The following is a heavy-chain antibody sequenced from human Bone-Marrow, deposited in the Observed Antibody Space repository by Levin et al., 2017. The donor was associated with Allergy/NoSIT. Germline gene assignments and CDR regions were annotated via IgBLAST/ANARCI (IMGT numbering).Heavy chain of an antibody. CDR2: IWYDGSNK. J-gene: IGHJ4*02. Sequence: SCAASGFTFSSYGMHWVHQAPGKGLEWVAVIWYDGSNKYYADSVKGRFTISRDNSKNTLYLQMNSLRAEDTAVYYCARGNNYYDSSGYYYFIAGIDYWGQGTLVTVSS. D-gene: IGHD3-22*01. CDR3: ARGNNYYDSSGYYYFIAGIDY. CDR1: GFTFSSYG. V-gene: IGHV3-33*01.